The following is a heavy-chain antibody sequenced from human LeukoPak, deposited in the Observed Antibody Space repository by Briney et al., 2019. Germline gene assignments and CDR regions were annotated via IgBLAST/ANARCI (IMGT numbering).Heavy chain of an antibody. CDR3: ATTSRSNYWYFDL. J-gene: IGHJ2*01. D-gene: IGHD1-1*01. Sequence: PSETLSLTCTVSGGSISSYYWSWIRQPPGKGLEWIGYIFHSGSTNYNPSPKSRVTISVDTSKKQFSLKLNSMTAADTAVYFCATTSRSNYWYFDLWGRGTLVTVSS. CDR2: IFHSGST. V-gene: IGHV4-59*03. CDR1: GGSISSYY.